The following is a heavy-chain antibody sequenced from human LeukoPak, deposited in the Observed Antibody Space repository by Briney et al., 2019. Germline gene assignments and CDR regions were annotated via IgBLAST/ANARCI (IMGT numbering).Heavy chain of an antibody. Sequence: PGGSLRLSCAADGFTFRKHWMSWVRQAMGKGLECVAKIKEDGSEKHYVDSVKGRFTISRDNAKNSLFLQMNSLRAEDTAVYYCAGGDGDYWGQGTLVTVSS. CDR1: GFTFRKHW. D-gene: IGHD2-21*02. J-gene: IGHJ4*02. CDR3: AGGDGDY. CDR2: IKEDGSEK. V-gene: IGHV3-7*01.